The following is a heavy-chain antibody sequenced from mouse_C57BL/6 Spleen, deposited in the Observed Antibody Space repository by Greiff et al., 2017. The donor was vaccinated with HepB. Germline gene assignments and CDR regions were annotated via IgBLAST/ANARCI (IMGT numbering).Heavy chain of an antibody. CDR1: GFSLTSYG. CDR3: ARKGTGTGVFDY. V-gene: IGHV2-2*01. Sequence: QVQLKQSGPGLVQPSQSLSITCTVSGFSLTSYGVHWVRQSPGKGLEWLGVIWSGGSTDYNAAFISRLSISKDNSKSQVFFKMNSLQADDTAIYYCARKGTGTGVFDYWGQGTTLTVSS. CDR2: IWSGGST. J-gene: IGHJ2*01. D-gene: IGHD4-1*01.